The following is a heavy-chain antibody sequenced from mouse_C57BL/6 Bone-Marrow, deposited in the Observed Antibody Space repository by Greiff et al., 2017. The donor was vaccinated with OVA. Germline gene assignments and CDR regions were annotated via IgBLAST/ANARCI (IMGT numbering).Heavy chain of an antibody. V-gene: IGHV1-64*01. CDR2: IHPNSGST. Sequence: QVQLQQSGAELVKPGASVKLSCKASGYTFTSYWMHWVKQRPGQGLEWIGMIHPNSGSTNYNEKFKSKATLTVDKSSSTAYMQLSSLTSEDSAVYYCARGLNYYGSSQFAYWGQGTLVTVSA. D-gene: IGHD1-1*01. CDR1: GYTFTSYW. J-gene: IGHJ3*01. CDR3: ARGLNYYGSSQFAY.